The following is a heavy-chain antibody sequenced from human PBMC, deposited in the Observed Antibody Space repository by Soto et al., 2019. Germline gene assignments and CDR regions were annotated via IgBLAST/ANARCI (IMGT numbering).Heavy chain of an antibody. CDR1: GYTFTAYY. V-gene: IGHV1-2*02. CDR2: INPKFGDT. J-gene: IGHJ6*01. Sequence: QVQLVQSGAEVKEPGDSVRVSCEASGYTFTAYYIHWVRQAPGQGLEWMGWINPKFGDTTYAQDFQGKVSKNQEHVIRTVYQDLRRPTSDGTAINYRSRNMDYFFGPGSGNGHGFWGQGTTVTVFS. D-gene: IGHD6-25*01. CDR3: SRNMDYFFGPGSGNGHGF.